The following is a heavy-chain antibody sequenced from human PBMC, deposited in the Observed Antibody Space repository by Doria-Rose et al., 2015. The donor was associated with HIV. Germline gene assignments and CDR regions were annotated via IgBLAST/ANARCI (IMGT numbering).Heavy chain of an antibody. CDR2: IYYSGST. J-gene: IGHJ4*02. D-gene: IGHD3-22*01. CDR3: VRGTFYDSSGYYPYFDY. CDR1: YY. Sequence: YYWNWIRQPPGKGLEWIGYIYYSGSTNYNPSLKSRVTISVDTSKNQFSLKLSSVTAADTAVYYCVRGTFYDSSGYYPYFDYWGQGTLVTVSS. V-gene: IGHV4-59*01.